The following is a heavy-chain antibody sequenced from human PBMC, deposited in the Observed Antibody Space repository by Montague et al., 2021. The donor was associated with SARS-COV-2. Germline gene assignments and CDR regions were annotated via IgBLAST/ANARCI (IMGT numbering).Heavy chain of an antibody. CDR2: IYHSGST. CDR1: GGSISDSNY. J-gene: IGHJ6*02. CDR3: ARESSGCFFRRCSRYGMDV. Sequence: SETLSLTCTVSGGSISDSNYLWGWIRQPPGKGLEWIGEIYHSGSTNYNPSLKSRVTISVDKSKNQFSLKLSSVTAADTAVYYCARESSGCFFRRCSRYGMDVWGQGTTVTVSS. V-gene: IGHV4-39*07. D-gene: IGHD6-19*01.